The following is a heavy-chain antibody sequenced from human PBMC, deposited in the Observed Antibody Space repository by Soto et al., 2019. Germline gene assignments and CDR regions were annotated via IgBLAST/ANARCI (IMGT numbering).Heavy chain of an antibody. Sequence: GGSLRLSCAASGFTFSDHYMDWVRQAPGKGLEWVGRTRDKAHSYTTEYAASVKGRFTISRDDSKNSLYLQMNSLKTEDTAVYYCARESLEVGLPIDTGLYYYYYYGMDVWGQGTTVTVSS. V-gene: IGHV3-72*01. J-gene: IGHJ6*02. CDR2: TRDKAHSYTT. CDR1: GFTFSDHY. D-gene: IGHD2-2*01. CDR3: ARESLEVGLPIDTGLYYYYYYGMDV.